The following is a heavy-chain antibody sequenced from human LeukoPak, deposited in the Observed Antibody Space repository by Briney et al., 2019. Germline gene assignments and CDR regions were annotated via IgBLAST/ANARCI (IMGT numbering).Heavy chain of an antibody. J-gene: IGHJ6*04. CDR1: GFTFSSYA. D-gene: IGHD5-12*01. CDR3: VKALRGYSGYDLGYYYGMDV. Sequence: GGSLRLSCSASGFTFSSYAMHWVRQAPGKGLEYVSAISSYGGSTYYADSVKGRFTISRDNSKNTLYLQMSSLRAEDTAVYYCVKALRGYSGYDLGYYYGMDVWGKGTTVTVSS. V-gene: IGHV3-64D*06. CDR2: ISSYGGST.